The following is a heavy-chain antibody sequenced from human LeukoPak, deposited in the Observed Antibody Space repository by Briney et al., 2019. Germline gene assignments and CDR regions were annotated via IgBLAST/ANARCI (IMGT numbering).Heavy chain of an antibody. V-gene: IGHV1-46*01. Sequence: ASVKVSCKASGYSFTNYKIHWLRQAPGQGLQWMGIIDPSGPSVTYAQIFQGRLIVTRDTSTSTVYMQLSSLRSEDTAMCYCARATSPIAYDWNSWGQGTLVTVSS. J-gene: IGHJ4*02. D-gene: IGHD5-12*01. CDR2: IDPSGPSV. CDR3: ARATSPIAYDWNS. CDR1: GYSFTNYK.